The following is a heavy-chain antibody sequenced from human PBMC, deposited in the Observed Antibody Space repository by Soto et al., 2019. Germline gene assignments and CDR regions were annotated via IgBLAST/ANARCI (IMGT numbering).Heavy chain of an antibody. Sequence: ASVKVSCKASGYTFTNYGISWVRQTPGQGLEWMGWISAYNGNTNYAQKFQGRVAMTTDTSTSTAYMELRSLRSDDTAVYYCARDGYLVGSMSSNWFDPWGQGTLVTVSS. CDR3: ARDGYLVGSMSSNWFDP. CDR2: ISAYNGNT. J-gene: IGHJ5*02. D-gene: IGHD2-2*03. V-gene: IGHV1-18*01. CDR1: GYTFTNYG.